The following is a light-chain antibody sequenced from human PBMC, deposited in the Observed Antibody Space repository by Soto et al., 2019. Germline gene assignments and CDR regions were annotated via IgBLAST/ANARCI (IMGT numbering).Light chain of an antibody. CDR2: DAS. Sequence: DIVLPQSPATLSLSPGERATLSCRASQSVSNYLAWYQQKPGQAPRLLIYDASNRATGIPARFSGSGSGTDFTLTISSLEPEDFAVYYCQQRSNWPSFGPGTKVDIK. CDR1: QSVSNY. J-gene: IGKJ3*01. V-gene: IGKV3-11*01. CDR3: QQRSNWPS.